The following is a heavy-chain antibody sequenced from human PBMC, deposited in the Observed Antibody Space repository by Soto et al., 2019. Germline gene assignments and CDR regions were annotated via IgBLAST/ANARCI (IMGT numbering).Heavy chain of an antibody. CDR3: ARDRGYSGYDFPTDY. CDR2: ISGSGSNT. J-gene: IGHJ4*02. CDR1: GFTFSDYY. D-gene: IGHD5-12*01. V-gene: IGHV3-23*01. Sequence: PGGSLRLSCAASGFTFSDYYMSWIRQAPGKGLEWVSAISGSGSNTYYADSVKGRFAISRDNSKNILYLEMNGLGAEDTAVYYCARDRGYSGYDFPTDYWGQGTLVTVSS.